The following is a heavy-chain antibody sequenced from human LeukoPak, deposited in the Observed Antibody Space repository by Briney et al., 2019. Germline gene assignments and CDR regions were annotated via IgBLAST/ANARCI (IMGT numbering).Heavy chain of an antibody. J-gene: IGHJ4*02. Sequence: PGGSLRLSCAASGFTFSSYSMNWVRQAPGKGLEWVSSISSSSSYIYYADSVKGRFTISRDNAKNSLYLQMNSLRAEDTAVYYCARSDCGGDCYDIDYWGQGTLVTVSS. CDR3: ARSDCGGDCYDIDY. CDR2: ISSSSSYI. CDR1: GFTFSSYS. D-gene: IGHD2-21*02. V-gene: IGHV3-21*01.